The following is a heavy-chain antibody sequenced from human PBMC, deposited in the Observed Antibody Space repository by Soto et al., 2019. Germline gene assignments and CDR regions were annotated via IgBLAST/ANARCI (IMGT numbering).Heavy chain of an antibody. Sequence: SVKVSCKASGFTFTSSAVQWVRQARGQRLEWIGWIVVGSGNTNYAQKFQERVTITRDMSTSTAYMELSSLRSEDTAVYYCAEDEVATITSVLYWGQGTLVTVSS. V-gene: IGHV1-58*01. CDR1: GFTFTSSA. CDR3: AEDEVATITSVLY. J-gene: IGHJ4*02. CDR2: IVVGSGNT. D-gene: IGHD5-12*01.